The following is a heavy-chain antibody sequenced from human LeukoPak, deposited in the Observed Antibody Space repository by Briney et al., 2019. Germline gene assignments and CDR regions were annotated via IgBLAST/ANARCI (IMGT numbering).Heavy chain of an antibody. J-gene: IGHJ4*02. CDR3: ARRGDILTDYAFDY. CDR2: IYYSGTT. V-gene: IGHV4-39*01. Sequence: SETLSLTCSVSGGSINSNSHHWDWIRQAPGKGLEWIGNIYYSGTTSYNPSLKSRVTISVDTSKNQFSLRLSSVTAADTAVYYCARRGDILTDYAFDYWGQGTLVTVST. CDR1: GGSINSNSHH. D-gene: IGHD3-9*01.